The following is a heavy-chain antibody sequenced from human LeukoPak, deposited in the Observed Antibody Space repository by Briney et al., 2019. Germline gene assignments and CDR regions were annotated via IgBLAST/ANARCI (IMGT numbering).Heavy chain of an antibody. J-gene: IGHJ5*02. D-gene: IGHD2-2*01. CDR2: IYYSGSS. V-gene: IGHV4-30-4*01. CDR3: ARGVVPGDLYNWFDP. Sequence: SETLSLTCTVSGGSISNSEYYWSWIRQSPGKGLEWIGYIYYSGSSYYNPSLKSRLTISVDTSKNQFPLKMSSVTAADTAVYYCARGVVPGDLYNWFDPWGQGTLVTVSS. CDR1: GGSISNSEYY.